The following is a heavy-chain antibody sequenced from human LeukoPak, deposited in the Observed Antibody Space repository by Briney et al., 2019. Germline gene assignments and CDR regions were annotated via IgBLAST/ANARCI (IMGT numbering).Heavy chain of an antibody. J-gene: IGHJ3*02. CDR1: GYSFTSYW. D-gene: IGHD2-15*01. CDR3: ARVGRHCTGGSCSDAFDI. Sequence: GESLKISCKGSGYSFTSYWIGWVRQMPGKGLEGMGIIYPGDSDTRYSPSFQGQVTISADKSIRTAYLQWSSLKASDTAMYYCARVGRHCTGGSCSDAFDIWGQGTMVTVSS. CDR2: IYPGDSDT. V-gene: IGHV5-51*01.